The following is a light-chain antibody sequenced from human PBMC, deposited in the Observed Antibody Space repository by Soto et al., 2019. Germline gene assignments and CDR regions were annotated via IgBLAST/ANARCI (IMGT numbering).Light chain of an antibody. J-gene: IGKJ1*01. V-gene: IGKV1-5*01. CDR3: QHSHDYHWT. Sequence: DIQMTQSPSTLSASVGDRVTITCRASQSISSWLAWYQQKPGEAPTLLIYDASSLESGVPSRFSGGGSETEFTLTISSLQPDDVATYYCQHSHDYHWTFGQGTKVDI. CDR1: QSISSW. CDR2: DAS.